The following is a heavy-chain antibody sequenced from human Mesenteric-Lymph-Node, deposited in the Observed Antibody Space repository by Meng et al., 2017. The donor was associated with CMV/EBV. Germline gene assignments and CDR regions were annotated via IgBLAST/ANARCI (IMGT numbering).Heavy chain of an antibody. CDR3: ARDPGSGWWGAFDY. D-gene: IGHD6-19*01. CDR1: GFTFSTYG. J-gene: IGHJ4*02. V-gene: IGHV3-30*02. Sequence: GESLKISCAASGFTFSTYGMHWVRQAPGKGLEWVAFIRYDGSNKYYADSVKGRFTISRDNSKNTLYLQMYSLRTEDTAVYYCARDPGSGWWGAFDYWGQGTLVTVSS. CDR2: IRYDGSNK.